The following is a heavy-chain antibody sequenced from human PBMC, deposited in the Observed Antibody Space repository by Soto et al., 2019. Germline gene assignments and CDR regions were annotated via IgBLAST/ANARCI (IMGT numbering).Heavy chain of an antibody. Sequence: PGGSLRLSCAASGFTFSTSTMNWVRQAPGQGLEWLSSISSTSTYTYYAASVRGRFTNSRDNAKNTLYLQMNSLTAEDTAVYYCARVGSPGYCSGGFCPPPDYWGQGTLVTVSS. D-gene: IGHD2-15*01. V-gene: IGHV3-21*01. CDR1: GFTFSTST. CDR3: ARVGSPGYCSGGFCPPPDY. J-gene: IGHJ4*02. CDR2: ISSTSTYT.